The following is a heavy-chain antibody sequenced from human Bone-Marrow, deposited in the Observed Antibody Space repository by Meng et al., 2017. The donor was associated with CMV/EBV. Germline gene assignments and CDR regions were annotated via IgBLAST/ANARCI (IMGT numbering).Heavy chain of an antibody. J-gene: IGHJ5*02. CDR1: GGTFSSYA. V-gene: IGHV1-69*05. CDR2: IIPIFGTA. Sequence: SVKVSCKASGGTFSSYAISWVRQAPGQGLEWMGGIIPIFGTANYAQKFQGRVTITTDESTSTAYMELSSLTSEDTALYYCAREVINGIGATVSWGQGTLVTVSS. CDR3: AREVINGIGATVS. D-gene: IGHD1-26*01.